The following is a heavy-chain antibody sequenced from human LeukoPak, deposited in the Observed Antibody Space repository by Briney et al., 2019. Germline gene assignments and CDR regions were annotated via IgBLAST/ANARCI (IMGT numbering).Heavy chain of an antibody. V-gene: IGHV1-2*02. CDR3: ARDGYGEYVRYYYGMDV. CDR1: GYTFTGYY. J-gene: IGHJ6*02. CDR2: INPNSGGT. Sequence: ASVKVSCKASGYTFTGYYMHWVRQAPGQGLEWMGWINPNSGGTNYAQKFQARVTMTRDTSISTAYMELSRLRSDDTAVYYCARDGYGEYVRYYYGMDVWGQGTTVTVSS. D-gene: IGHD4-17*01.